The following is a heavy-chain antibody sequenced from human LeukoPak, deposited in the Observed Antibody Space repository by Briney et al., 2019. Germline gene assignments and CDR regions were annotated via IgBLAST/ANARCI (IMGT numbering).Heavy chain of an antibody. CDR1: SVSISSSTYF. J-gene: IGHJ3*02. Sequence: SETLSLTCTVSSVSISSSTYFWGWIRQPPGRGLEWIGSISYNGITYYNVPLKSRVTISVDTLQNHFSLRVNSVTAADTAVYYCARISSSWPHVAFDMWGQGTVVTVSS. CDR3: ARISSSWPHVAFDM. CDR2: ISYNGIT. D-gene: IGHD6-13*01. V-gene: IGHV4-39*07.